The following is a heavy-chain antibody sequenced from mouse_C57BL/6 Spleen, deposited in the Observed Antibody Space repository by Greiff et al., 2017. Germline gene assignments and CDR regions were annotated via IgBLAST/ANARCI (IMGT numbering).Heavy chain of an antibody. Sequence: QVQLKESGAELVKPGASVKISCKASGYAFSSYWMNWVKQRPGKGLEWIGQIYPGDGDTNYNAKFKGKATLTADKSSSTAYMQLHSLTSEVSAVYFCARSPHYYGSSCVGWYFDVWGTGTTVTVSS. V-gene: IGHV1-80*01. CDR1: GYAFSSYW. J-gene: IGHJ1*03. CDR2: IYPGDGDT. D-gene: IGHD1-1*01. CDR3: ARSPHYYGSSCVGWYFDV.